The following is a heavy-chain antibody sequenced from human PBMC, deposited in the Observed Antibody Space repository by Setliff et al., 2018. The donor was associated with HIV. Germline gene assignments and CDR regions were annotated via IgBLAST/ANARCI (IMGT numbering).Heavy chain of an antibody. CDR1: GFTFSNYA. V-gene: IGHV3-23*01. CDR2: ILSTGERT. CDR3: AKEGEYSSSSVAFDI. D-gene: IGHD6-6*01. Sequence: PGGSLRLSCAASGFTFSNYAMSWVRQAPGEGLEWVSAILSTGERTFYADSVKGRFTISRDNSKNTVYLQMNSLRAEDTAEYYCAKEGEYSSSSVAFDIWGQGTMVTVSS. J-gene: IGHJ3*02.